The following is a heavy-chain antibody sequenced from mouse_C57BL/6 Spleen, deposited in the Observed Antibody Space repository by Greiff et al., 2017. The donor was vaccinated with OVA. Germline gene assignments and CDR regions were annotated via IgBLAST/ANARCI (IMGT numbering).Heavy chain of an antibody. V-gene: IGHV7-3*01. J-gene: IGHJ4*01. CDR3: ARYIDGYYAMDY. CDR1: GFTFTDYY. Sequence: EVKLVESGGGLVQPGGSLSLSCAASGFTFTDYYMSWVRQPPGKALEWLGFIRNKANGYTTEYSASVKGRFTISRDHSQSILYLQMNALRAEYSATYYCARYIDGYYAMDYWGQGTSVTVSS. D-gene: IGHD2-3*01. CDR2: IRNKANGYTT.